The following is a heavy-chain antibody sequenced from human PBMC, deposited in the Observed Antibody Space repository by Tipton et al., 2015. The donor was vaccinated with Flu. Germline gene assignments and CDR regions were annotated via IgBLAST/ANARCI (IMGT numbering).Heavy chain of an antibody. CDR3: ASSPWFKEGRLPY. Sequence: SLRLSCAASGINFSRYAMHWVRQAPGRGLEWVAVISYDATLEYFADSVKGRFTISRDNSKNTLFLQMNSPRSNDTAVYYCASSPWFKEGRLPYWGQGILVTVSS. V-gene: IGHV3-30*07. J-gene: IGHJ4*02. D-gene: IGHD3-22*01. CDR1: GINFSRYA. CDR2: ISYDATLE.